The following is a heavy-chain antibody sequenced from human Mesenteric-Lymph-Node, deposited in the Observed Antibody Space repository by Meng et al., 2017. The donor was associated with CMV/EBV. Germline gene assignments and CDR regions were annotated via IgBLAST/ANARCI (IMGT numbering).Heavy chain of an antibody. Sequence: GGSLRLSCAASGFTFSRYGMHWVRQAPGKGLEWVAFTRFDGSNKYYPDSVRGRFTISRDNSKNTLYLHMSGLRPEDTAVYYCAKDQGDIVATVSWGIFFFGMDVWGQGTTVTVSS. D-gene: IGHD5-12*01. CDR2: TRFDGSNK. V-gene: IGHV3-30*02. CDR1: GFTFSRYG. J-gene: IGHJ6*02. CDR3: AKDQGDIVATVSWGIFFFGMDV.